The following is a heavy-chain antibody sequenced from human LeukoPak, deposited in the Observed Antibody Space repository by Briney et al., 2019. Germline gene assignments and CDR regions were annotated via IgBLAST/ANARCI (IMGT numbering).Heavy chain of an antibody. Sequence: GGSLRLSCAAPGFTVSSNYMSWVRQAPGKGLEWVSVIYSGGSTYYADSVKGRFTISRDNSKNTLYLQMNSLRAEDTAVYYCARVSRGPHPYYYDSSGYMDYWGQGTLVTVSS. J-gene: IGHJ4*02. CDR3: ARVSRGPHPYYYDSSGYMDY. CDR2: IYSGGST. CDR1: GFTVSSNY. D-gene: IGHD3-22*01. V-gene: IGHV3-53*01.